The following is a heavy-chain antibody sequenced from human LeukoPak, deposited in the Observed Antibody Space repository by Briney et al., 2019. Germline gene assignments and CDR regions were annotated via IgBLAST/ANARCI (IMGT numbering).Heavy chain of an antibody. D-gene: IGHD2-15*01. J-gene: IGHJ4*02. Sequence: SVKVSCKASGGTFSSYAISWVRQAPGQGLAWMGRIIPIFGTANYAPKFPGRVTITADKSTSTAYMELSSLRSEDTAVYYCARGGISGYCSGGSCYTGGIRTYSYGAPVDYWGQGTLVTVSS. V-gene: IGHV1-69*06. CDR2: IIPIFGTA. CDR3: ARGGISGYCSGGSCYTGGIRTYSYGAPVDY. CDR1: GGTFSSYA.